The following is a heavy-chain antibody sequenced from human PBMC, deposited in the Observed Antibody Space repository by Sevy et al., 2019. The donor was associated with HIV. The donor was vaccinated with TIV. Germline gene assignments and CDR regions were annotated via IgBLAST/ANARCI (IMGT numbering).Heavy chain of an antibody. CDR3: ARDLGAHYYDSSGYYSY. CDR1: GYTFTSYG. CDR2: ISAYNGNT. J-gene: IGHJ4*02. Sequence: ASVKVSCKASGYTFTSYGISWVRQAPGQGLEWMGWISAYNGNTNYAQMLQGRVTMTTDTSTSTAYMELRSLRSDDTAVYYCARDLGAHYYDSSGYYSYWGQGTLVTVSS. D-gene: IGHD3-22*01. V-gene: IGHV1-18*01.